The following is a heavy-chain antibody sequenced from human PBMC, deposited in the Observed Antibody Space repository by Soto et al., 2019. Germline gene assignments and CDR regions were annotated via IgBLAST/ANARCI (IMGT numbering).Heavy chain of an antibody. V-gene: IGHV4-39*01. D-gene: IGHD2-2*01. J-gene: IGHJ4*02. CDR2: IYYSGFT. CDR3: ARQVVAPGGLPLRGFYYFDY. Sequence: PSETLSLTCTVSGGSISSSNYYWGWIRQPPGKGLEWIGTIYYSGFTYFRPSLKSRVTMSVDKSKNQFSLNLSSVTAADTAVYYCARQVVAPGGLPLRGFYYFDYWGQGTLVTVSS. CDR1: GGSISSSNYY.